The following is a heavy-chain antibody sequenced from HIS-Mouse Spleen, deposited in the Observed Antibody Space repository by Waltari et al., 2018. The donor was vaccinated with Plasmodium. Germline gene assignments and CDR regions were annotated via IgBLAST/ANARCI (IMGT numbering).Heavy chain of an antibody. CDR1: GGSFSGYY. V-gene: IGHV4-34*02. CDR3: ASSGSGSYYY. CDR2: INHSGST. D-gene: IGHD3-10*01. Sequence: QVQLQQWGAGLLKPSETLSLPRAVYGGSFSGYYWSWIRQPPGKGLEWIGEINHSGSTNYNPSLKSRVTISVDTSKNQFSLKLSSVTAADTAVYYCASSGSGSYYYWGQGTLVTVSS. J-gene: IGHJ4*02.